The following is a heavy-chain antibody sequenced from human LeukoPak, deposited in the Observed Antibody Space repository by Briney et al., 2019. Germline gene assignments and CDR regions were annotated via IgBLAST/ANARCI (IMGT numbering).Heavy chain of an antibody. CDR3: AKDRTMLVWGDAFDI. V-gene: IGHV3-30*18. Sequence: GGSLRLSCAASGFTFNNYGMHWVRQAPGKGLEWVAVISYDGSNKYYADSVKGRFTISRDNSKTTLYLQMNSLRAEDTAVYYCAKDRTMLVWGDAFDIWGQGTMVTVSS. CDR1: GFTFNNYG. D-gene: IGHD3-10*02. CDR2: ISYDGSNK. J-gene: IGHJ3*02.